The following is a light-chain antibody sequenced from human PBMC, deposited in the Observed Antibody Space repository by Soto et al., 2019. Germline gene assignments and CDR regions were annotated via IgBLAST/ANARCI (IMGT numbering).Light chain of an antibody. CDR3: QQRNNWPPDLT. J-gene: IGKJ3*01. CDR2: DAS. CDR1: QSVNSN. Sequence: ETVLTQSPATLSLSPGERATLSCRASQSVNSNLAWYQQKPGQAPRLLIFDASKRATGIAARFSGSGSGTDFTLTISSLEPEDFAVYYCQQRNNWPPDLTFGPGTIVD. V-gene: IGKV3-11*01.